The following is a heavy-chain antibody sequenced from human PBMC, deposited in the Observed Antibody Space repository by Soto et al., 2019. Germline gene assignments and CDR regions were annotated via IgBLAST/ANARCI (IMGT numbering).Heavy chain of an antibody. J-gene: IGHJ6*02. CDR2: IITFFGAA. V-gene: IGHV1-69*01. Sequence: QVQLVQSGAEVRKPGSSVRVSCKASGGKFTTYAINWVQQAPGQGLEWLGGIITFFGAAMYAQKFQDRVTITADEFTTTAYMELSSLRSDDTAVYYCARGGKERFRGPGMDVWGQGTTVTVSS. CDR1: GGKFTTYA. D-gene: IGHD1-1*01. CDR3: ARGGKERFRGPGMDV.